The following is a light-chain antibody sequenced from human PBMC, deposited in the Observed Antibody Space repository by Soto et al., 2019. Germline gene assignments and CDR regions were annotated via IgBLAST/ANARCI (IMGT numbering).Light chain of an antibody. J-gene: IGKJ3*01. CDR3: QQRSNWPRT. Sequence: ESVLTQSPATLSLSPGEKATLSSRASQRVSSYLAWYQQKPSQAPRLLIYDASNRATGIPARFSGSGSGTDFTLTISSLEPEDFAVYYCQQRSNWPRTFGPGT. CDR2: DAS. V-gene: IGKV3-11*01. CDR1: QRVSSY.